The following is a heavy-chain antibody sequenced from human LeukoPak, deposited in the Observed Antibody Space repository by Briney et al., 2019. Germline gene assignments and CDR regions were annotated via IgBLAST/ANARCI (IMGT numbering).Heavy chain of an antibody. V-gene: IGHV4-61*02. J-gene: IGHJ4*02. D-gene: IGHD5-18*01. CDR1: GGSISSENLY. CDR3: ARDRPYSGALGY. CDR2: IYTTGST. Sequence: SQTLSLTCTVSGGSISSENLYWSWIRQPAGKGLEWIGRIYTTGSTNYNPSLKSRVTISVDTSKNQFSLKLTSVTAADTAVYYCARDRPYSGALGYWGQGTLVTVSS.